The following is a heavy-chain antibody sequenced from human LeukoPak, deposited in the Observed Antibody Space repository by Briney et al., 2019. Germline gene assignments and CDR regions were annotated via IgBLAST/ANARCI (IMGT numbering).Heavy chain of an antibody. CDR3: AKDMVRGVMGRLVDY. Sequence: GGSLRLSCAASGFTFDDYAMHWVRQAPGKGLGWVSLISGDGGSTYYADSVKGRFTISRDNSKNSLYLQMNSLRTEDTALYYCAKDMVRGVMGRLVDYWGQGTLVTVSS. D-gene: IGHD3-10*01. CDR1: GFTFDDYA. V-gene: IGHV3-43*02. J-gene: IGHJ4*02. CDR2: ISGDGGST.